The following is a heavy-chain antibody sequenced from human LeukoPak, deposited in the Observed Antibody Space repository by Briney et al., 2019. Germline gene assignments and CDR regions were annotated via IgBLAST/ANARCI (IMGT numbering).Heavy chain of an antibody. D-gene: IGHD6-13*01. V-gene: IGHV3-20*01. CDR1: GFTFDDYG. J-gene: IGHJ4*02. CDR2: INRNGGTI. Sequence: PGGSLRLSCAASGFTFDDYGMSWVRQAPGKGLEGVSGINRNGGTINYADSVKGRFTISRDSAKNSLYLQMNSLRAEDTALYHCARERSTSNWYGTPDFDYWGQGTLVTVSS. CDR3: ARERSTSNWYGTPDFDY.